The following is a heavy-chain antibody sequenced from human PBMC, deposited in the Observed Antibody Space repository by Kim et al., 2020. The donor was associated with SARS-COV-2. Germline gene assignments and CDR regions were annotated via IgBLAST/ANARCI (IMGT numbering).Heavy chain of an antibody. Sequence: GGSLRLSCEGSGFPFGNHALHWVRQIPGKGLEWVSGISWNGVDVTYADSLKGRFSTSRDNARNSLFLQIDSLTRDDTAFYYCARDMMERPMQNYYFDSWG. V-gene: IGHV3-9*01. CDR2: ISWNGVDV. CDR1: GFPFGNHA. CDR3: ARDMMERPMQNYYFDS. J-gene: IGHJ4*01. D-gene: IGHD1-26*01.